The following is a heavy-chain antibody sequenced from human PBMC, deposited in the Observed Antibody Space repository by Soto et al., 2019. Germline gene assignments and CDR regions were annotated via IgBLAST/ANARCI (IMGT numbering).Heavy chain of an antibody. CDR1: GFSFSTYA. CDR3: AKVVTGSYDY. J-gene: IGHJ4*02. Sequence: EVQLLESGGGLVQPGGSLRLSCAASGFSFSTYAMSWVRQAPGRGLKWVSSITGTGGNTYYADSVKGRFTISRDNSRNTLYLQMDSLRAEDTPIYYRAKVVTGSYDYWGQGTLVTVSS. CDR2: ITGTGGNT. V-gene: IGHV3-23*01. D-gene: IGHD1-20*01.